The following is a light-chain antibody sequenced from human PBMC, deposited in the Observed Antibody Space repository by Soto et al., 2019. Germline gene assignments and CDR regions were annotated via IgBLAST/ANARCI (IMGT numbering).Light chain of an antibody. CDR2: GAS. V-gene: IGKV3-20*01. J-gene: IGKJ1*01. CDR3: QQYYSSPWT. CDR1: QSVSSSF. Sequence: EIVLTQSPGTLSLSPGERATLSCRASQSVSSSFLAWYQQKPGQAPRPLIYGASSRATGIPDRFSGSGSGTDFTLTISRLEPEDFALYYCQQYYSSPWTFGQGTKVEIK.